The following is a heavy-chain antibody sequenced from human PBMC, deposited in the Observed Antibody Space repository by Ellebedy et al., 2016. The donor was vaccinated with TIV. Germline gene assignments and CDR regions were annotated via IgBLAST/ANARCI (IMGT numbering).Heavy chain of an antibody. V-gene: IGHV4-34*01. J-gene: IGHJ6*03. CDR2: IYYSGST. CDR1: GGSFSGYY. Sequence: SETLSLXXAVYGGSFSGYYWSWIRQPPGKGLEWIGSIYYSGSTYYNPSLKSRVTISVDTSKNQFSLKLSSVTAADTAVYYCARLRVLGYYYMDVWGKGTTVTVSS. D-gene: IGHD3-16*01. CDR3: ARLRVLGYYYMDV.